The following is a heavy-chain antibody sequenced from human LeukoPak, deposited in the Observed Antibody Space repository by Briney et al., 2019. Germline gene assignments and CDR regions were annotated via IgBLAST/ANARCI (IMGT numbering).Heavy chain of an antibody. Sequence: GGSLRLSCAASGFTFSSYWMSWVRQAPGKGLEWVAVIWYDGSNEYYADSVKGRFTISRDNSKDTLYLQMNSLRAEDTAVYYCARDRFPRDYYYYYGMDVWGKGTTVTVSS. CDR3: ARDRFPRDYYYYYGMDV. J-gene: IGHJ6*04. D-gene: IGHD3-16*01. CDR2: IWYDGSNE. V-gene: IGHV3-33*08. CDR1: GFTFSSYW.